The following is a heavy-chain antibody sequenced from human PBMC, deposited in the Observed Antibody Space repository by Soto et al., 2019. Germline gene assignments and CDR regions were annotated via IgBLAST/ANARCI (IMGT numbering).Heavy chain of an antibody. CDR1: VFTFISYW. V-gene: IGHV3-74*01. J-gene: IGHJ6*02. D-gene: IGHD3-10*01. CDR2: INSDGSST. CDR3: AKFREYYQGSGSRTYYFYGMDV. Sequence: GWSLRLSCASSVFTFISYWMHWVRQAPGKGLVWVSRINSDGSSTSYADSVKGRFTISRDNAKNTLFLQMNSLRAGDTALYYCAKFREYYQGSGSRTYYFYGMDVWGQGTTVTVSS.